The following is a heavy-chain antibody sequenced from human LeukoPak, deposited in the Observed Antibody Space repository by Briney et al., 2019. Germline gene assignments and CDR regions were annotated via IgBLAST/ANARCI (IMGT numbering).Heavy chain of an antibody. V-gene: IGHV4-31*03. CDR3: ARQFLTGRGYYFDY. D-gene: IGHD3-9*01. J-gene: IGHJ4*02. CDR2: IYYSGST. Sequence: SETLSLTCTVSGGSISSSSYYWGWIRQPPGKGLEWIGYIYYSGSTYYNPSLKSRVTISVDTSKNQFSLKLSSVTAADTAVYYCARQFLTGRGYYFDYWGQGTLVTVSS. CDR1: GGSISSSSYY.